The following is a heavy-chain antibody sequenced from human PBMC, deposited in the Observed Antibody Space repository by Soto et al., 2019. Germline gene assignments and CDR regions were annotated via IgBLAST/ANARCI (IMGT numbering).Heavy chain of an antibody. V-gene: IGHV3-23*01. Sequence: EVQLLESGGGLVQPGGSLRLSCAASGFTFGNSAMSWVRQAPGKGLEWVSAISGSVVSTYYADSVQGRFTISRDNSKNTLSLQMNSLRAEDTALYYCAKESDFYDSSGYYFVYWGQGTLVTVSS. CDR1: GFTFGNSA. J-gene: IGHJ4*02. CDR2: ISGSVVST. CDR3: AKESDFYDSSGYYFVY. D-gene: IGHD3-22*01.